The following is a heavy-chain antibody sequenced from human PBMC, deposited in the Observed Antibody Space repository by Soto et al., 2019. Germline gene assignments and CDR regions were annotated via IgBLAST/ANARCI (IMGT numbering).Heavy chain of an antibody. J-gene: IGHJ4*02. CDR1: CDSIISSSYY. D-gene: IGHD2-21*02. CDR2: IYYSGST. CDR3: ARQRTSVVTQAYCDV. V-gene: IGHV4-39*01. Sequence: SVILFLRCTVACDSIISSSYYWGWNRQPAGKGLEWIGSIYYSGSTYNNPSLRSRVSMSIDTSKDQFSLKLKSVTAADTALYFCARQRTSVVTQAYCDVWGPAPLVTVS.